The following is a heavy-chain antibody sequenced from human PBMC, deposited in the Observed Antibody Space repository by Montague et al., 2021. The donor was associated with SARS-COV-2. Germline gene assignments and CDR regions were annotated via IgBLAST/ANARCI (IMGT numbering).Heavy chain of an antibody. V-gene: IGHV4-59*08. D-gene: IGHD6-19*01. J-gene: IGHJ3*02. CDR3: ARHLAVGTSGFDI. CDR1: GGSINNYY. Sequence: SETLSLTCTVSGGSINNYYWSWIRQPPEKGQEWIALINYTGSANYNHSLKSRATISVDPYKNQCSLKLTSVTAADAALYYCARHLAVGTSGFDIWGQGTMVTVSS. CDR2: INYTGSA.